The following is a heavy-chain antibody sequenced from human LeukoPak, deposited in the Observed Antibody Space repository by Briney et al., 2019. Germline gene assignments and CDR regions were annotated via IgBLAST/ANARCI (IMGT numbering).Heavy chain of an antibody. D-gene: IGHD5-12*01. CDR2: INQGGSVQ. V-gene: IGHV3-7*01. Sequence: PGGSLRLSCAASGFTFRSYWMSWVRQAPGKGLEWVANINQGGSVQYYMDSVKGRFNISRDDAKNSLYVQMNSLRDEDTAVYYCARVEYSGWNLEYWGQGTLVTVSS. CDR3: ARVEYSGWNLEY. CDR1: GFTFRSYW. J-gene: IGHJ4*02.